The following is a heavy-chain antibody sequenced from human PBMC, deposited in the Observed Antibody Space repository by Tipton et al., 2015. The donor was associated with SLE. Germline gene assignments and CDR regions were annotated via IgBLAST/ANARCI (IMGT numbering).Heavy chain of an antibody. Sequence: GSLRLSCTASGFTFDNYGMIWVRQAPGKGLEWVSGINWNGGARGFADSVKGRFTISRDNAKNSLFLQMNSLRAEDTALYYCARVVTTESTRWFDQWGQGTLVTVSS. J-gene: IGHJ5*02. D-gene: IGHD4-17*01. V-gene: IGHV3-20*04. CDR1: GFTFDNYG. CDR2: INWNGGAR. CDR3: ARVVTTESTRWFDQ.